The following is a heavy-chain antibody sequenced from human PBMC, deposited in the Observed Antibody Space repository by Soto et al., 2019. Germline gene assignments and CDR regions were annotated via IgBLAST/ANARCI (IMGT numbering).Heavy chain of an antibody. V-gene: IGHV1-2*04. D-gene: IGHD7-27*01. CDR3: VRVGRMTGYWGGMDV. CDR2: IDPNSGGT. J-gene: IGHJ6*02. CDR1: GYSFGDYY. Sequence: QEHLVQSGAEVKKPGASVKVSCKASGYSFGDYYVHWVRQAPGQGLEWMGWIDPNSGGTNYAHKFRGWFTLARDTAISSAYMELKRLKSDATAVSYCVRVGRMTGYWGGMDVWGQGTTVIV.